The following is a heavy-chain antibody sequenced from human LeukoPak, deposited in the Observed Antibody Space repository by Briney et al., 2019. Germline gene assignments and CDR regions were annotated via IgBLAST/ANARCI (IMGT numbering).Heavy chain of an antibody. Sequence: SETLSLTCTVSGGSISSSSYYWGWIRQPPGKGLEWIGSIYYSGSTYYNPSLKSRVTISVDTSKNQFSLKLSSVTAADTAVYYCARDLDCSGGSCYVAFDIWGQGTMVTVSS. J-gene: IGHJ3*02. CDR1: GGSISSSSYY. CDR3: ARDLDCSGGSCYVAFDI. CDR2: IYYSGST. V-gene: IGHV4-39*07. D-gene: IGHD2-15*01.